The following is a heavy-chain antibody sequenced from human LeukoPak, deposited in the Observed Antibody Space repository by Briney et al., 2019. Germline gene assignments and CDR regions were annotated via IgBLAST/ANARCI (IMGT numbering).Heavy chain of an antibody. V-gene: IGHV1-46*01. CDR3: ARDGATGTTGYYYYYMDV. D-gene: IGHD1-1*01. Sequence: ASVKVSCKASGYTFTSYYMHWVRQAPGQGLEWMGKINPSGGSTSYAQKFQGRVTMTRDMSTSTVYMELSSLRSEDTAVYYCARDGATGTTGYYYYYMDVWGKGTTVTVSS. CDR1: GYTFTSYY. J-gene: IGHJ6*03. CDR2: INPSGGST.